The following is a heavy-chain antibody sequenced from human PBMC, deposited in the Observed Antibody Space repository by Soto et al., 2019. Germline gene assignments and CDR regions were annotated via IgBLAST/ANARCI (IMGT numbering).Heavy chain of an antibody. CDR1: GDAFSFYT. Sequence: QVHLVQSGTEVKKPGSSVRVSCKASGDAFSFYTINWVRQAPGLGLEWMGRINPILSMSNYAQKFQGRVTITADKSTSTAYMDLSSLRSEDTAMYYCATSYGSGYRAFDYWGQGALVTASS. J-gene: IGHJ4*02. CDR3: ATSYGSGYRAFDY. D-gene: IGHD3-10*01. CDR2: INPILSMS. V-gene: IGHV1-69*02.